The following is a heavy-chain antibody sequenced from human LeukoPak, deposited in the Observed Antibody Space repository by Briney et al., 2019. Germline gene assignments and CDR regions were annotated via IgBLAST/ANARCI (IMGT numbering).Heavy chain of an antibody. CDR2: IYYSGST. J-gene: IGHJ3*02. Sequence: TSETLSLTCTVSGGSISSSSYYWGWIRQPPGKGLEWIGSIYYSGSTYYNPSLKSRVTISVDTSKNQFSLKLSSVTAADTAVYYCARWSMIVGGFDIWGQGTVVAVSS. V-gene: IGHV4-39*01. CDR3: ARWSMIVGGFDI. CDR1: GGSISSSSYY. D-gene: IGHD1-26*01.